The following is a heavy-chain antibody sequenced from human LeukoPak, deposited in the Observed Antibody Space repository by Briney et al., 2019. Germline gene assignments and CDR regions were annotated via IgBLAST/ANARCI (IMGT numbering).Heavy chain of an antibody. CDR3: ARWGPLRYFDWLSPEGIDY. CDR1: GYTFTSYG. Sequence: ASVKVSCKASGYTFTSYGISWVRQAPGQGLEWMGWISAYNGNTNYAQKLQGRVTMTTDTSTSTAYMELRSLRSDDTAMYYCARWGPLRYFDWLSPEGIDYWGQGTLVTVSS. D-gene: IGHD3-9*01. CDR2: ISAYNGNT. J-gene: IGHJ4*02. V-gene: IGHV1-18*01.